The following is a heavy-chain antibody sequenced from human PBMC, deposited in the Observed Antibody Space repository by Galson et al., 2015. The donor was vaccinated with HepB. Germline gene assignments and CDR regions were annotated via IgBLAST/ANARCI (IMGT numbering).Heavy chain of an antibody. CDR1: GFSFSTYS. Sequence: SLRLSCAASGFSFSTYSMNWVRQAPGKGLEWLSYISSSAITIYYADSVKGRFTISRDNAKNSVYLQMNSLRAEDTAVYYCAAGFFPTSVVNWGQGTLVTVSS. CDR2: ISSSAITI. CDR3: AAGFFPTSVVN. J-gene: IGHJ4*02. V-gene: IGHV3-48*01. D-gene: IGHD3-3*01.